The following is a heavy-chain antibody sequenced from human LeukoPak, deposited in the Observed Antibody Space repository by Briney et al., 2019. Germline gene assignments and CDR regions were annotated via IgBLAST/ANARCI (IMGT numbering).Heavy chain of an antibody. V-gene: IGHV1-2*02. D-gene: IGHD6-6*01. CDR3: AFFEYSSSSSHY. CDR1: GYTFTGYT. J-gene: IGHJ4*02. Sequence: ASVKVSCKASGYTFTGYTMHWVRQAPGQGLEWMGRSNSSRGGTNYAQKFQGRVTMTRDTSISTAYMELSRLRSDDTAVYYCAFFEYSSSSSHYWGQGTLVTVSS. CDR2: SNSSRGGT.